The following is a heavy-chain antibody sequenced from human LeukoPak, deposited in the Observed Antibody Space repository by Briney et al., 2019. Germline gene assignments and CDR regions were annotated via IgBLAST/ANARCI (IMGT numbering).Heavy chain of an antibody. CDR3: ARIYTAMAHYYYYYMDV. CDR1: GGSISEYY. D-gene: IGHD5-18*01. CDR2: INISGST. J-gene: IGHJ6*03. V-gene: IGHV4-4*07. Sequence: PSETLSLTCTVSGGSISEYYWSWIRQTAGKGLEYIGRINISGSTDYNPSLKSRVTISVDTSKNQFSLKLSSVTAADTAVYYCARIYTAMAHYYYYYMDVWGKGTTVTVSS.